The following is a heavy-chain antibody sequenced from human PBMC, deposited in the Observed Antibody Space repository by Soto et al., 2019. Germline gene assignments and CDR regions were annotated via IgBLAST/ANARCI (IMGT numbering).Heavy chain of an antibody. CDR2: INHSGST. V-gene: IGHV4-34*01. Sequence: PSETLSLTCAVYGGSFSGYYWSWIRQPPGKGLEWIGEINHSGSTNYNPSLKSRVTISVDTSKNQFSLKLSSVTAADTAVYYCARGPLGYCSSTSCYLTYGYFDYWGQGTLVTVSS. J-gene: IGHJ4*02. CDR1: GGSFSGYY. CDR3: ARGPLGYCSSTSCYLTYGYFDY. D-gene: IGHD2-2*01.